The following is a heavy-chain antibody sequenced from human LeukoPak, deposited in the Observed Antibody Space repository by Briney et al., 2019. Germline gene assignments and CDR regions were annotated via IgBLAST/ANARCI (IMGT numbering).Heavy chain of an antibody. CDR1: GFSFSIYA. V-gene: IGHV3-23*01. D-gene: IGHD5-24*01. CDR2: IDGGGGTT. CDR3: AKRAGYNSNYFDY. Sequence: GGSLRVSCAASGFSFSIYAMTWLRQAPGKGLEWVSTIDGGGGTTYYADSVKGRFTISRDNSRNTLSLQMNSLRAEDTAVYYCAKRAGYNSNYFDYWGQGTLVTVSS. J-gene: IGHJ4*02.